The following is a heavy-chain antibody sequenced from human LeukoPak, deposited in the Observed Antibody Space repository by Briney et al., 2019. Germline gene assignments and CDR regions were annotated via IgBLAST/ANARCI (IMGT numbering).Heavy chain of an antibody. CDR2: IIPIFGTA. CDR3: ASSLIVVVPAARGLGD. J-gene: IGHJ4*02. D-gene: IGHD2-2*01. CDR1: GGTFSSYA. Sequence: SVKVSCKASGGTFSSYAISWVRQAPGQGLEWMGGIIPIFGTANYAQRFQGRVTITADESTSTAYMELSSLRSEDTAVYYCASSLIVVVPAARGLGDWGQGTLVTVSS. V-gene: IGHV1-69*01.